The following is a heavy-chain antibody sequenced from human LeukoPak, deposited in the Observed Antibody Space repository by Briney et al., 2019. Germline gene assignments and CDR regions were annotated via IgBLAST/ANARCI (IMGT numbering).Heavy chain of an antibody. Sequence: PSETLSLTCTVSGGSISSSSYYWGWIRQPPGKGLEWIGSIYYSGSTYYNPSLKSRLTISVGTSKNQFSLKLSSLTAADTAVYYCARHILHFSTAAGKVYYFDYWGQGTLVTVSS. J-gene: IGHJ4*02. CDR3: ARHILHFSTAAGKVYYFDY. CDR2: IYYSGST. D-gene: IGHD6-13*01. V-gene: IGHV4-39*01. CDR1: GGSISSSSYY.